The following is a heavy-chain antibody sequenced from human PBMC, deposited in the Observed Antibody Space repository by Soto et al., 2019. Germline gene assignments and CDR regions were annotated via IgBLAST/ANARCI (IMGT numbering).Heavy chain of an antibody. J-gene: IGHJ4*02. CDR1: GGTFSSYA. CDR3: ARDHSTYHYDSSGPRPFDY. D-gene: IGHD3-22*01. CDR2: IIPIFGTA. Sequence: GASVKVSCKASGGTFSSYAISWVRQAPGQGLEWMGGIIPIFGTANYAQKFQGRVTITADESTSTAYMELSSLRSEDTAVYYCARDHSTYHYDSSGPRPFDYWGQGTLVTVSS. V-gene: IGHV1-69*13.